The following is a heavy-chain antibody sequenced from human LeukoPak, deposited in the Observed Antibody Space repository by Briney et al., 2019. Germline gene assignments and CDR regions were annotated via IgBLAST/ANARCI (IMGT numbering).Heavy chain of an antibody. CDR1: GYTFTNYA. V-gene: IGHV1-69*04. J-gene: IGHJ4*02. CDR3: ARGRGYCSSTSCYSFDY. D-gene: IGHD2-2*03. CDR2: IIPILGIA. Sequence: ASVKVSCKASGYTFTNYAMNWVRQAPGQGLEWMGRIIPILGIANYAQKFQGRVTITADKSTSTAYMELSSLRSEDTAVYYCARGRGYCSSTSCYSFDYWGQGTLVTVSS.